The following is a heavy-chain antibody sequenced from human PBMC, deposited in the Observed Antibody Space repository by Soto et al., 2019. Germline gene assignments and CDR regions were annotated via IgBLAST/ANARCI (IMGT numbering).Heavy chain of an antibody. J-gene: IGHJ2*01. D-gene: IGHD3-22*01. Sequence: SETLSLTCTVSGGSISSYYWSWSRQPPGKGLEWFGYIYYSGSTNYNPSLKSRVTISVDTSKNQFSLKLSSVTAADTAVYYCARVGWETYYYDSSGYSDWYFDPWGRGTLVTVSS. CDR3: ARVGWETYYYDSSGYSDWYFDP. V-gene: IGHV4-59*01. CDR1: GGSISSYY. CDR2: IYYSGST.